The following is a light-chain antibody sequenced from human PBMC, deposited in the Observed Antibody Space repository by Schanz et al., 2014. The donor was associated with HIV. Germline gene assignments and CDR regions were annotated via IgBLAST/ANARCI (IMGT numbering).Light chain of an antibody. V-gene: IGLV2-23*02. CDR2: EVT. J-gene: IGLJ3*02. Sequence: QSALTQPASVSGSPGQSITISCTGTRNDVGTYNLVSWYQQHPGKAPQLMIYEVTKRPSGVSDRFSGSKSDNTASLTISGLQPEDEADYYCCSFAGTIWVFGGGTKLTVL. CDR3: CSFAGTIWV. CDR1: RNDVGTYNL.